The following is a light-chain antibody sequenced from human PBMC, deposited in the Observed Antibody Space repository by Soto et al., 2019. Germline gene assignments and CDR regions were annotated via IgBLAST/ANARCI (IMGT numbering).Light chain of an antibody. J-gene: IGKJ4*01. CDR3: QQYNKWPLT. CDR1: QSVSSN. CDR2: GAS. Sequence: EIVMTQSPATLSVSPGERVSLSCRASQSVSSNLAWYQQKPGQAPRLLIYGASTRATGIPARFSGSGSGTEFTLSISSLQSEDFSIYYCQQYNKWPLTFGGGTKVELK. V-gene: IGKV3-15*01.